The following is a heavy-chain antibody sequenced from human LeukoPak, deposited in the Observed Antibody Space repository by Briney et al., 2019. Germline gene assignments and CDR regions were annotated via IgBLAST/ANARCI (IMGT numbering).Heavy chain of an antibody. V-gene: IGHV3-23*01. CDR2: ISSSGSRT. CDR3: AKDRGGSGWYFDY. Sequence: GGSLRLPCAASEFTFSTYAMSWVRQTPEKGLEWVSTISSSGSRTYYVDSVKGRFTVSRDNSNNTVYLQMNSLRAEDTAVYYCAKDRGGSGWYFDYWGQGTLVTVSS. J-gene: IGHJ4*02. CDR1: EFTFSTYA. D-gene: IGHD6-19*01.